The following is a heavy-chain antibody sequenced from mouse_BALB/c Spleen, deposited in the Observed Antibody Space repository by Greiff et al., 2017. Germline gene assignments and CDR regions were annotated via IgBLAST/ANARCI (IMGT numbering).Heavy chain of an antibody. Sequence: VQLKQSGAELVKPGASVKLSCTASGFNIKDTYMHWVKQRPEQGLEWIGRIDPANGNTKYDPKFQGKATITADTSSNTAYLQLSSLTSEDTAVYYCAPYGHWYFDVWGAGTTVTVSS. V-gene: IGHV14-3*02. CDR3: APYGHWYFDV. J-gene: IGHJ1*01. CDR1: GFNIKDTY. D-gene: IGHD1-1*02. CDR2: IDPANGNT.